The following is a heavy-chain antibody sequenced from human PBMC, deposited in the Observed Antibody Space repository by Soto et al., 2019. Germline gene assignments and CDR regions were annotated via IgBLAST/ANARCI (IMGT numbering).Heavy chain of an antibody. V-gene: IGHV3-33*06. D-gene: IGHD1-26*01. CDR2: IWPDGDIE. CDR3: AKVGIVATTQMGWFDP. Sequence: QVRLVESGGGVVQPGRSLRLSCVASGFTFYNYGMHWVRQAPGKGLEWVAAIWPDGDIEHYPDSVKGRFTISRDNSRNTLYLQMNSLRAEDTAMYYCAKVGIVATTQMGWFDPWGQGTLVIVSS. J-gene: IGHJ5*02. CDR1: GFTFYNYG.